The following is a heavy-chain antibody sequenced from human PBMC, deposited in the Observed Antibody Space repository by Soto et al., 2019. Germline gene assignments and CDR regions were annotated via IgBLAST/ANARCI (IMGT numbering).Heavy chain of an antibody. CDR3: TTDFGYYDSSGYYDLDY. Sequence: GGSLRLSCAASGFTFSNAWMNWVRQAPGKGLEWVDRIKSKTDGGTTDYAAPVKGRFTISRDDSKNTLYLQMSSLKTEDTAVYYCTTDFGYYDSSGYYDLDYWGQGTLVTVS. V-gene: IGHV3-15*07. D-gene: IGHD3-22*01. CDR1: GFTFSNAW. CDR2: IKSKTDGGTT. J-gene: IGHJ4*02.